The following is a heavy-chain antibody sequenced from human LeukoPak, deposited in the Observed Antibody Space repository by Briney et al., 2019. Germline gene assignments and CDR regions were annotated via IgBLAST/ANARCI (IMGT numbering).Heavy chain of an antibody. CDR2: VYYSGGT. D-gene: IGHD4-17*01. CDR1: GGSISSGGYY. J-gene: IGHJ5*02. V-gene: IGHV4-31*03. CDR3: ARDDYGNWFDP. Sequence: SETLSLTCTVSGGSISSGGYYWSWIRQHPGKGLEWIGYVYYSGGTYYNPSLKSRVTISIDTSRNQFSLKLSSVTAADTAIYYCARDDYGNWFDPWGQGTPVIVSS.